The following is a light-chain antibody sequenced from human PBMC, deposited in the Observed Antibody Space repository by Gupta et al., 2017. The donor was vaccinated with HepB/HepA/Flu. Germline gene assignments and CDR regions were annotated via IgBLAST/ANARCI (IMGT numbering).Light chain of an antibody. J-gene: IGLJ2*01. CDR2: YYSDSDK. V-gene: IGLV5-37*01. CDR3: MIWPSNAHVV. Sequence: QPVLTQPPSPSASPGESARLTCTLPSDLNVGSYNIYWYQQKPGSPPRYLLYYYSDSDKGQGSGVPSRFSGSKDASANTGILLISGLQSEDEADYYCMIWPSNAHVVFGGGTKLTVL. CDR1: SDLNVGSYN.